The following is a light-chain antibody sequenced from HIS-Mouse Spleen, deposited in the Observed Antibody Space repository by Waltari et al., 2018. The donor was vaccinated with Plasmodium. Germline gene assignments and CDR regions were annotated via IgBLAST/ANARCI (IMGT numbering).Light chain of an antibody. Sequence: EIVLTQSPGTLSLSPGERATLSCRASQSVSSSYLAWYQQKPGQAPRLLIYGASSRATGIPDRFSGSGFGTDFTLTISRLKPEDFAVYYCQQYGSSPYTFGQGTKLEIK. J-gene: IGKJ2*01. V-gene: IGKV3-20*01. CDR3: QQYGSSPYT. CDR2: GAS. CDR1: QSVSSSY.